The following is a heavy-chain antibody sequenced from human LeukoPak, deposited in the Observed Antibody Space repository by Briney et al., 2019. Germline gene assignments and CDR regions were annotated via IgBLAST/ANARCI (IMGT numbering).Heavy chain of an antibody. J-gene: IGHJ6*03. D-gene: IGHD4/OR15-4a*01. CDR3: ARLQSVTHDYNSYTGGFYYMDV. V-gene: IGHV4-59*08. CDR1: GGSLNLFY. Sequence: SETLSPTCTVSGGSLNLFYWGWIRQPPGKGLEWIGYISYSGSTNYNPSLKSRVTISVEAPKNQFSLEVASVTAADTSVYYCARLQSVTHDYNSYTGGFYYMDVWGKGTTVTVSS. CDR2: ISYSGST.